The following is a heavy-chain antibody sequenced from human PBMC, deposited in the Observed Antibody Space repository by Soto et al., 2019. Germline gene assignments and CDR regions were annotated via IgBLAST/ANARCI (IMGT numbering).Heavy chain of an antibody. Sequence: QVQLQQWGAGLLKPAETLSLTCAVYGGSFSGYQWSWIRQTPGKGLEWIGGINDSGDINYNPSLKSRVTILVISPKKQIFLRLSSVSAADTAVYYCARGLILWFGELSRRGGYYYYMDVWGKGTTVTVSS. V-gene: IGHV4-34*01. D-gene: IGHD3-10*01. J-gene: IGHJ6*03. CDR2: INDSGDI. CDR1: GGSFSGYQ. CDR3: ARGLILWFGELSRRGGYYYYMDV.